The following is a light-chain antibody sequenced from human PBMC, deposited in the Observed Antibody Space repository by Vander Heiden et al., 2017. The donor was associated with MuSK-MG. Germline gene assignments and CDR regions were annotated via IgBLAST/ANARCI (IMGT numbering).Light chain of an antibody. CDR3: QQYNHWART. CDR2: AAA. CDR1: PSVSSH. J-gene: IGKJ1*01. Sequence: EIVMTQFPATLSVSPGARATPSRRPSPSVSSHLTLSQQKPGHAPRLLIDAAATGATGIPARSSGSGSGTEFTRTISSLQSEDFAVYYCQQYNHWARTSGQGTKAEIK. V-gene: IGKV3-15*01.